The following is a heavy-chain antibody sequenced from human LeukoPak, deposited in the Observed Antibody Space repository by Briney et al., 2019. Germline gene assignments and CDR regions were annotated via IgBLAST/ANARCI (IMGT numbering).Heavy chain of an antibody. CDR1: GFTFGGYG. D-gene: IGHD3-22*01. V-gene: IGHV3-20*04. CDR3: ARVRSAYYYDSSGLDGEVDY. J-gene: IGHJ4*02. CDR2: INWNGGST. Sequence: GGSLRLSCAASGFTFGGYGMSWVRQAPGKGLERVAGINWNGGSTGYADSVKGRFTMSRDNAKTSLYLQVNSLRAEDTALYYCARVRSAYYYDSSGLDGEVDYWGQGTLVTVSS.